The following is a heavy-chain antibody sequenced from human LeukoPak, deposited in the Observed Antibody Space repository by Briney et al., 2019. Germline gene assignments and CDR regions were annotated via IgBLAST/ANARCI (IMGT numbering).Heavy chain of an antibody. Sequence: GGSLRLSCAASGFTLSSYGMHWVRQAPGKGLEWVAVIWYDGSNKYYADSVKGRFTISRDNSKNTLYLQMNSLRAEDTAVYYCARDGSSWPTGDYYYGMDVWGQGTTVTVSS. CDR2: IWYDGSNK. V-gene: IGHV3-33*01. J-gene: IGHJ6*02. D-gene: IGHD6-13*01. CDR3: ARDGSSWPTGDYYYGMDV. CDR1: GFTLSSYG.